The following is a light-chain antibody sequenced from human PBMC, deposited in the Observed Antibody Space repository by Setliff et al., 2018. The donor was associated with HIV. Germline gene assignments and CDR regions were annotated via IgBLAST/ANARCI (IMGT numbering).Light chain of an antibody. J-gene: IGLJ1*01. CDR2: DVS. CDR3: SSYTSSGTRV. Sequence: QSALTQPASVSGSPGQSITISCTGTSSDIGAYNYVSWYQQHPGKAPKLMIYDVSSRPSGVSNRFSGSKSGNTASLTISGLQAEDEADYYCSSYTSSGTRVFGTGTKVPS. V-gene: IGLV2-14*01. CDR1: SSDIGAYNY.